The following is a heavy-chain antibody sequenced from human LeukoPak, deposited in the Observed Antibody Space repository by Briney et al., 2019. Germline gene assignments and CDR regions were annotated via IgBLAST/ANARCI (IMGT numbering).Heavy chain of an antibody. V-gene: IGHV4-30-2*01. CDR3: ASGGYSYGFDY. CDR1: GGSISSGGYS. D-gene: IGHD5-18*01. Sequence: SQTLSLTCAVSGGSISSGGYSWSWIRQPPGKGLEWIGYIYHNGNTYYSPSLKSRVTISVDRSKNQLSLRLSSVTAADTAMYYCASGGYSYGFDYWGQGTLVTVSS. J-gene: IGHJ4*02. CDR2: IYHNGNT.